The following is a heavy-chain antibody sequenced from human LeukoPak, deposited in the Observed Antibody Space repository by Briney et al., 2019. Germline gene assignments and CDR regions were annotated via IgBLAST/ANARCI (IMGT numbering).Heavy chain of an antibody. J-gene: IGHJ1*01. CDR2: IDPSDSYT. D-gene: IGHD1-26*01. V-gene: IGHV5-10-1*01. CDR1: GYSFSSYW. Sequence: GASLKISCKGSGYSFSSYWISWVRQVPGKGREWMGRIDPSDSYTNYSPSFQGHVTISADKSISTSYLQWSSLKASDTAMYYCARHMLVGAPVHFQHWGQGSLVTVSS. CDR3: ARHMLVGAPVHFQH.